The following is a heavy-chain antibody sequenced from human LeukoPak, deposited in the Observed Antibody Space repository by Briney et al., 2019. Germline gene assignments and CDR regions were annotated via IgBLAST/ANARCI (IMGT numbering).Heavy chain of an antibody. Sequence: GGSLRLSCAASGFKFDDYGMSWVRQAPGKGLEWVSGISWNGGNTGYADSVKGRFTISRDNAKNSLFLQVNSLIADDTAFYYCAREGIYCVNGVCYLDYWGQGTLVTVSS. CDR1: GFKFDDYG. D-gene: IGHD2-8*01. CDR3: AREGIYCVNGVCYLDY. CDR2: ISWNGGNT. V-gene: IGHV3-20*04. J-gene: IGHJ4*02.